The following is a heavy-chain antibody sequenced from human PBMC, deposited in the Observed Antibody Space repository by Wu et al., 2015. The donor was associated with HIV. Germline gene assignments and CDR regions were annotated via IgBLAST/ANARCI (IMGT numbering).Heavy chain of an antibody. CDR3: ARDRADLLSAFDL. Sequence: QMQLVQSGPEVKNPGASVKLSCQVSGYSFTVHYVHWMRQAPGQGLEWMGGITPVFATINYAQKFQDRVNIIADESTSTVFMEMSGLTPEDTAVYYCARDRADLLSAFDLWGQGTVVTVSS. D-gene: IGHD2/OR15-2a*01. CDR1: GYSFTVHY. J-gene: IGHJ3*01. CDR2: ITPVFATI. V-gene: IGHV1-69*01.